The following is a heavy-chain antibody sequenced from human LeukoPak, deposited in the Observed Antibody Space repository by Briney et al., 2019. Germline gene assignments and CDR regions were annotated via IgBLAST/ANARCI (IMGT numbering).Heavy chain of an antibody. J-gene: IGHJ5*02. CDR3: ARRGFVATTRNWFDP. CDR1: GYSFTNHW. V-gene: IGHV5-51*01. D-gene: IGHD5-12*01. CDR2: IYPDDSDT. Sequence: GESLEISCKASGYSFTNHWIGWVRQMPGRGLEWMGIIYPDDSDTRYSPSFEGRVTISADKSINTAYLQWSSLEASDTAIYYCARRGFVATTRNWFDPWGQGTLVTVS.